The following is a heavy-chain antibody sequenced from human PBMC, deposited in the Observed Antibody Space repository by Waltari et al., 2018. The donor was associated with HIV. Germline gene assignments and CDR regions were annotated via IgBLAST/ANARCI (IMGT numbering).Heavy chain of an antibody. CDR2: ITYDGINE. CDR1: GFSFSAYA. D-gene: IGHD6-19*01. CDR3: ARAVSSGWQYYYGMDV. V-gene: IGHV3-30*01. Sequence: QVQLVESGGGVVQPGRSLRLSCAASGFSFSAYALHWVRQPPGKGRQGVALITYDGINEYYAASVKGRFSSSRDNSNNTLFLQMNSLRAEDTAVYYCARAVSSGWQYYYGMDVWGQGTTVTVSS. J-gene: IGHJ6*02.